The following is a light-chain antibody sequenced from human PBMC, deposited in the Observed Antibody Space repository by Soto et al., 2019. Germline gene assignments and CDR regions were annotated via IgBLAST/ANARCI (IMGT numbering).Light chain of an antibody. J-gene: IGKJ3*01. CDR3: QKTYSTPFT. CDR1: QTISNY. CDR2: AAS. Sequence: DIQMTQSPSSLSASVGDRVTINCRASQTISNYLNWYQEKPGKAPKLLIYAASNLQSGVPSRFSGSGSGTEFTLTISNLQPEDFATYYCQKTYSTPFTFVPGTKVDI. V-gene: IGKV1-39*01.